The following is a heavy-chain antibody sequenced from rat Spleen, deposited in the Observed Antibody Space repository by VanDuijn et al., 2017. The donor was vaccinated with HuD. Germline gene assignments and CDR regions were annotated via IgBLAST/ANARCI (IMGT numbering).Heavy chain of an antibody. CDR1: GYSITSNY. J-gene: IGHJ2*01. Sequence: EVQLQESGPGLVKPSQSLSLTCSVSGYSITSNYWAWIRKFPGNKMEWMGYMSYSGTTTYNPSLKSRFSMTRDTSKNQFFLQLQSVTTEDTATYYCARSTYNSLLDYWGQGVMVIVSS. CDR2: MSYSGTT. V-gene: IGHV3-1*01. CDR3: ARSTYNSLLDY. D-gene: IGHD1-2*01.